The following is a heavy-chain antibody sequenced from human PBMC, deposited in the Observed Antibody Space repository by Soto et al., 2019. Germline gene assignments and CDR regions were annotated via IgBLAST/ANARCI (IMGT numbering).Heavy chain of an antibody. Sequence: PSETPSLTCTVSNYSISSGYYWGWIRQSPGEGLEWIVSMYHSGTTYYNPSLKSRVIISVDTSKNQFSLKLSSVTAADTAVYYCARVGYDSSAYYWDNVDYWGKGTLVTVS. J-gene: IGHJ4*02. CDR1: NYSISSGYY. CDR3: ARVGYDSSAYYWDNVDY. V-gene: IGHV4-38-2*02. D-gene: IGHD3-22*01. CDR2: MYHSGTT.